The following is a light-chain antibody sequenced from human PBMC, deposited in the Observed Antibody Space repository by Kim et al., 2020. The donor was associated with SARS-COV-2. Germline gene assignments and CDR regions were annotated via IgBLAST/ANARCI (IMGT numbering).Light chain of an antibody. CDR3: QQANSFPVT. J-gene: IGKJ5*01. Sequence: ASVGDRVTFSCRASQDISTWLTWFQQKPGKAPKLLIYAASTLQSGVASRFSGSGSGTDFTLTISSLQPEDVATYYCQQANSFPVTFGQGTRLEIK. V-gene: IGKV1-12*01. CDR2: AAS. CDR1: QDISTW.